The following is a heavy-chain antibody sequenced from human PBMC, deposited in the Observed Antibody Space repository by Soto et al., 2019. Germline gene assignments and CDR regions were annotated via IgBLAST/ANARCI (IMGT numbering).Heavy chain of an antibody. Sequence: GGSLRLSCSASGFTFSSYAMHWVRQAPGKGLEYVSAISSNGGSTYYADSVKGRFTISRDNSKNTLYLQMSSLRAEDTAVYYCVKGSVVVPAAMYSSTIAAAGPKRPYYYYGMDVWGQGTTVTVSS. CDR2: ISSNGGST. V-gene: IGHV3-64D*08. D-gene: IGHD2-2*01. CDR1: GFTFSSYA. CDR3: VKGSVVVPAAMYSSTIAAAGPKRPYYYYGMDV. J-gene: IGHJ6*02.